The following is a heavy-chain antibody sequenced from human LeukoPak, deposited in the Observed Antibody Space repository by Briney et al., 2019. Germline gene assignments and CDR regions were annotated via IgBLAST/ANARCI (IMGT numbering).Heavy chain of an antibody. Sequence: GGSLRLSCAASGFTFSRYSMNWVRQAPGKGLEWGSSISSSSSYIYYADSVKGRFTISRDNAKNSLYLQMNSLRAEDTAVYYCARDRAEESRDGYSYWDVWGQGTTVTVSS. CDR3: ARDRAEESRDGYSYWDV. CDR1: GFTFSRYS. J-gene: IGHJ6*02. CDR2: ISSSSSYI. D-gene: IGHD5-24*01. V-gene: IGHV3-21*01.